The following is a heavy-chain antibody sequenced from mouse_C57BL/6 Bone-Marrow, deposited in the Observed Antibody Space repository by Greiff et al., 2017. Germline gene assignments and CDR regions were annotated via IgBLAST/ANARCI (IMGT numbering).Heavy chain of an antibody. CDR1: GYSFTGYY. V-gene: IGHV1-31*01. CDR2: IYPYNGVS. CDR3: ARGGYYEEFLHWYFDV. D-gene: IGHD2-3*01. J-gene: IGHJ1*03. Sequence: EVQLQQSGPELVKPGASVKISCKASGYSFTGYYMHWVKQSHGNILDWIGYIYPYNGVSSYNQKFKGKATLTVDKSSSTAYMELRSLTSADSAVYYCARGGYYEEFLHWYFDVWGTGTTVTVSS.